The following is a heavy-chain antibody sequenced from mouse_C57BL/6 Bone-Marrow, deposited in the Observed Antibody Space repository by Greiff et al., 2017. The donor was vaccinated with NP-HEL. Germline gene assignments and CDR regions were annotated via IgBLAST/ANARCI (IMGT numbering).Heavy chain of an antibody. Sequence: EVQLQQSGAELVRPGSSVKMSCKTSGYTFTSDGINWAKQRPGRGLDWIGYIFIGNGYTEYVEKVNGKATLTSDTSSSTAYLQLSSLTSEDSAIYFCAREDYYGSTLFAYWGQGALVTVSA. J-gene: IGHJ3*01. V-gene: IGHV1-58*01. CDR1: GYTFTSDG. CDR2: IFIGNGYT. D-gene: IGHD1-1*01. CDR3: AREDYYGSTLFAY.